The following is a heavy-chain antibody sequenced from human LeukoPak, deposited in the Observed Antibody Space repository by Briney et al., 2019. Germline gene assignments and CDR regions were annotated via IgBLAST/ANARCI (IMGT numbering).Heavy chain of an antibody. J-gene: IGHJ4*02. CDR1: GGSISSYY. Sequence: SETLSLTCTVSGGSISSYYWSWIRQPPGKGLEWIGYIYYSGSTNYNPSLKSRVTISVDTSKNQFSLKLSSVTAADTAVYYCARRAPSRGWSFDYWGQGTLVTVSS. CDR2: IYYSGST. CDR3: ARRAPSRGWSFDY. V-gene: IGHV4-59*01. D-gene: IGHD6-19*01.